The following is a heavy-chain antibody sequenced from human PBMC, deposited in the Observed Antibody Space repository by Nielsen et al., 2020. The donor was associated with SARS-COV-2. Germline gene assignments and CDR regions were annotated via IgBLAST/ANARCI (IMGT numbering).Heavy chain of an antibody. D-gene: IGHD4-17*01. CDR2: IYYRGST. CDR3: AGVGDYGDSVDFDY. Sequence: SETLSLTCTVSGASISGSSNYWSWIRQPPGKGLELIGYIYYRGSTDYNPSLKSRVTMSVDTSKNQFSLKLSSVTAADTAVYYCAGVGDYGDSVDFDYWGQGTLVTVSS. V-gene: IGHV4-61*05. J-gene: IGHJ4*02. CDR1: GASISGSSNY.